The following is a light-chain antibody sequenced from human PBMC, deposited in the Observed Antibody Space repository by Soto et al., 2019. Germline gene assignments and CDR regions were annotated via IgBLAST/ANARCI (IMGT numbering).Light chain of an antibody. Sequence: QSALTQPASVSGSPGQSITIACTGTSSDVGGYNYVSWYQQYPGKAPRLVISDVSNRPLGVSNRFSGSKSGNSASLTISGLQAEDEADYYCSSYTSSSTYVFGTGTKVTVL. V-gene: IGLV2-14*01. CDR3: SSYTSSSTYV. CDR1: SSDVGGYNY. CDR2: DVS. J-gene: IGLJ1*01.